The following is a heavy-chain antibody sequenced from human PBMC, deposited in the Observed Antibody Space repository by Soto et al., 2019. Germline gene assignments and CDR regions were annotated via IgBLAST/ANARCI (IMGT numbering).Heavy chain of an antibody. CDR2: IKQDGSEK. D-gene: IGHD4-17*01. Sequence: EVQLVESGGGLVQPGGSLRLSCAASGFTFSSYWMSWVRRAPGKGLEWVATIKQDGSEKFYVDSVKGRFTISRDDAKNALYLQMNILRAEDTAVYYCAKLTTITTFDYWGQGTLVTVSS. V-gene: IGHV3-7*01. CDR3: AKLTTITTFDY. J-gene: IGHJ4*02. CDR1: GFTFSSYW.